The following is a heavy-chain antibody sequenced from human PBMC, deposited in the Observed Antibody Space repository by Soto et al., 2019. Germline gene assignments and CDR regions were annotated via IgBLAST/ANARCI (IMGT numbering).Heavy chain of an antibody. CDR1: GVTFSSYA. D-gene: IGHD6-19*01. CDR2: ISGSGNSP. CDR3: AKNLDSTAWYESDD. Sequence: PGGSLRLSCGASGVTFSSYAMSWVRQAPGKGLEWVSAISGSGNSPYYADSVKGRFTFSRDNSKNTVYLQMSSLKAEDTAVYYCAKNLDSTAWYESDDSGQGALMPVFS. J-gene: IGHJ4*02. V-gene: IGHV3-23*01.